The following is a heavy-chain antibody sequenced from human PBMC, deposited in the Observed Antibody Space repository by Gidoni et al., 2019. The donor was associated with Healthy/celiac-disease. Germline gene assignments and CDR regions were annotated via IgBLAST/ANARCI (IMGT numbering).Heavy chain of an antibody. CDR1: GGSISCGGYY. J-gene: IGHJ4*02. CDR3: ARDLGSGSYHALDY. CDR2: IYYSGST. D-gene: IGHD3-10*01. Sequence: QVQLQESGPGLVKPSQTLFHPCTVSGGSISCGGYYWRWVRQHPGKGLEWIGDIYYSGSTYYNPSLKSRVIISEDTSKNQFSLKLSSVTAADTAVYYCARDLGSGSYHALDYWGQGTLVTVSS. V-gene: IGHV4-31*03.